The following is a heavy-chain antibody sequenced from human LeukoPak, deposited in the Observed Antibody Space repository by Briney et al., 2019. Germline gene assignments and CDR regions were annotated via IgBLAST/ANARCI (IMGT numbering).Heavy chain of an antibody. CDR1: GFTVSSSY. V-gene: IGHV3-69-1*01. Sequence: GGSLRLPCAASGFTVSSSYMKWVRQAPGKGLEWVATITSSSTIYYADSVKGRSTLSRDKAKNSLFLQIDSLRDEDTAVYSCARDLTMLWEFDAFDIWGRGAKVTVSS. J-gene: IGHJ3*02. D-gene: IGHD3-10*01. CDR2: ITSSSTI. CDR3: ARDLTMLWEFDAFDI.